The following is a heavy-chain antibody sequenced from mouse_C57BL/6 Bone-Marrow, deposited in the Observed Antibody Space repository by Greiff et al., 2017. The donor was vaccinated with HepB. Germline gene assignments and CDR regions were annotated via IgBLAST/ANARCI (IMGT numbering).Heavy chain of an antibody. CDR3: AREGGLFIYYAMDY. CDR2: ISYDGSN. CDR1: GYSITSSYY. V-gene: IGHV3-6*01. Sequence: EVQLQESGPGLVKPSQSLSLTCSVTGYSITSSYYWNWIRQFPGNKLEWMGYISYDGSNNYNPSLKNRISITRDTSKNQFFLKLNSVTTEDTATYYCAREGGLFIYYAMDYWGQGTSVTVSS. D-gene: IGHD1-1*01. J-gene: IGHJ4*01.